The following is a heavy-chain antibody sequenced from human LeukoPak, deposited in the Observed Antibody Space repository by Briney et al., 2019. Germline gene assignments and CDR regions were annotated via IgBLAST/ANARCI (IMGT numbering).Heavy chain of an antibody. CDR1: GFTFSSYW. CDR3: ARERYQEYYFDY. Sequence: GGSLRLSCAASGFTFSSYWMHWVRQAPGKGLVWVSRINSDGSSTSYADSVKGRSTISRDNAKNTLYLQMNSLRAEDTAVYYCARERYQEYYFDYWGQGTLVTVSS. CDR2: INSDGSST. D-gene: IGHD2-2*01. J-gene: IGHJ4*02. V-gene: IGHV3-74*01.